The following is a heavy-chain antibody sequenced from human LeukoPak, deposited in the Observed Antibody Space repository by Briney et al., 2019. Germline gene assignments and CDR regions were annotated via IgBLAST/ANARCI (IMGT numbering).Heavy chain of an antibody. D-gene: IGHD1-14*01. V-gene: IGHV4-59*01. CDR1: GGSISSYY. CDR3: ARVYSRHFDY. J-gene: IGHJ4*02. Sequence: SETLSLTCTVSGGSISSYYWSWLRQPPGKGLEWIGYIYYSGSNNYNPSLKSRVTISVDTSKNQFSLKLTSVTAADTAVYYCARVYSRHFDYWGQGTLVTVSS. CDR2: IYYSGSN.